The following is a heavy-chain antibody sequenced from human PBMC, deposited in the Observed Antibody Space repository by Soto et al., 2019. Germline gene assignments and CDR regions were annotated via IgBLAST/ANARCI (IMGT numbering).Heavy chain of an antibody. CDR1: GDSSSSDY. J-gene: IGHJ4*02. Sequence: QAQLQESVPGLVKPSETLSLTCTVSGDSSSSDYWSWIRQPPGKGLEWIGYIYYSGGTNYNPSLKSRVTISIDRAKRQVSLQLNSVTAADTSVYYCAGPRKTAVVFESWGQGTLVAVSP. D-gene: IGHD5-18*01. V-gene: IGHV4-59*08. CDR3: AGPRKTAVVFES. CDR2: IYYSGGT.